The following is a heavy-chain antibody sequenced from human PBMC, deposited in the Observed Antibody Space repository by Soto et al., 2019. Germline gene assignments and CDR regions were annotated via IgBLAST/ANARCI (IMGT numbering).Heavy chain of an antibody. J-gene: IGHJ4*02. CDR1: EFTFSNYA. CDR2: ISDNGGTT. CDR3: ANDPQQLIVYFDD. V-gene: IGHV3-23*01. D-gene: IGHD6-13*01. Sequence: GSLRLSCAASEFTFSNYAMSWVRQAPGKGLEWVSSISDNGGTTYYADSVKGRFTISRDNSKNTLYLQMNSLRAEDTAVYYCANDPQQLIVYFDDWGKGTQVTVAS.